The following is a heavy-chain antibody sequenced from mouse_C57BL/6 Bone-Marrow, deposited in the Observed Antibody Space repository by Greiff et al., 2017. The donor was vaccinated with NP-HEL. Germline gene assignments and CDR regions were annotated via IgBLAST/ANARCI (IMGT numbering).Heavy chain of an antibody. J-gene: IGHJ3*01. CDR1: GYTFTGYW. CDR3: AREETTVVGY. V-gene: IGHV1-9*01. D-gene: IGHD1-1*01. Sequence: QVQLQQSGAELMKPGASVKLSCKATGYTFTGYWIEWVKQRPGHGLEWIGEILPGSGSTNYNEKFKGKATFTANTSPKTAYMQLSSLTTEDSAIYYCAREETTVVGYWGQGTLVTVSA. CDR2: ILPGSGST.